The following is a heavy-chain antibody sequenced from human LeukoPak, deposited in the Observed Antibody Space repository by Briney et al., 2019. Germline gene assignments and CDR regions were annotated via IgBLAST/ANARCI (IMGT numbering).Heavy chain of an antibody. D-gene: IGHD3-22*01. CDR1: GFTFSRTW. Sequence: PGGSLRLSCTVSGFTFSRTWMHWVRQAPGKGLVWVSRINSDGSSTSYVDSVAGRFTISRDNAKNTLYLQMNSLRAEDTAVYHCARGNYYDSSGPGGYWGQGTLVIVSS. J-gene: IGHJ4*02. CDR2: INSDGSST. V-gene: IGHV3-74*01. CDR3: ARGNYYDSSGPGGY.